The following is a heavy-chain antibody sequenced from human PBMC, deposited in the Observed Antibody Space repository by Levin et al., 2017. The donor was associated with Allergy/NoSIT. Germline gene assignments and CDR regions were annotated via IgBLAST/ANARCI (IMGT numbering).Heavy chain of an antibody. CDR3: ARATHLFYYGSGSYSFDY. CDR1: GGSISRSNW. J-gene: IGHJ4*02. CDR2: IYHSGST. Sequence: KSSETLSLTCAVSGGSISRSNWWSWVRQPPGKGLEWIGEIYHSGSTNYNPSLKSRVTISVDKSKNQFSLKLNSVTAADTAVYYCARATHLFYYGSGSYSFDYWGQGTLVTVSS. V-gene: IGHV4-4*02. D-gene: IGHD3-10*01.